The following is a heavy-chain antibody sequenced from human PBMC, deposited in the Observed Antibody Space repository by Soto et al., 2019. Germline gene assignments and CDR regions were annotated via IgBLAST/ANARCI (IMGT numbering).Heavy chain of an antibody. J-gene: IGHJ5*02. CDR2: ISYDGSNR. V-gene: IGHV3-30*18. CDR1: GFTFSSYG. Sequence: GGSLRLSCAASGFTFSSYGMHWVRQAPGKGLEWVATISYDGSNRYFLDSVKGRFTISRDNSKNTLYLQMNSLRAEDTAVYYCAKVLWFGELSGVGFDPWGQGTLVTVSS. CDR3: AKVLWFGELSGVGFDP. D-gene: IGHD3-10*01.